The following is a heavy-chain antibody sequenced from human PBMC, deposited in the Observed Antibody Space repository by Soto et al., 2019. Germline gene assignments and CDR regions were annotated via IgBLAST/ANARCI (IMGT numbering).Heavy chain of an antibody. D-gene: IGHD3-10*02. J-gene: IGHJ6*02. Sequence: GGSLRLSCAASGFTFNTYSMHCVRQAPGKGLEWVAVVSYDGGNQYFADSVKGRFTISRDNSKNTVYLQMNSLRAEDTAVYYCARTPCSGSHHNYYYFGMDVWGQGTTVTVSS. CDR2: VSYDGGNQ. CDR3: ARTPCSGSHHNYYYFGMDV. V-gene: IGHV3-30-3*01. CDR1: GFTFNTYS.